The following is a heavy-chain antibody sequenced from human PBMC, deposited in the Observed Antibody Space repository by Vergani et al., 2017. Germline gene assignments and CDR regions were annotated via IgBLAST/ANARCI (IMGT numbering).Heavy chain of an antibody. CDR3: AKAEYGSGTYPAWALDS. D-gene: IGHD3-10*01. CDR2: IRSDGSNK. V-gene: IGHV3-30*02. J-gene: IGHJ4*02. Sequence: QVQLVESGGGVVQPGGSLRLSCAASGFTFSHYGMSWVRQAPGKGLDWVACIRSDGSNKYYVESVKGRFAISRDNSKNTLSLQMNSLRAEDTAVYYCAKAEYGSGTYPAWALDSWGQGALVTVSS. CDR1: GFTFSHYG.